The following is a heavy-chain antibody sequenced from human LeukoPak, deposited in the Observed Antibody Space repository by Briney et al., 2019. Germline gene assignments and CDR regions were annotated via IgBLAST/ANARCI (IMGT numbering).Heavy chain of an antibody. J-gene: IGHJ4*02. Sequence: GGSLRLSCVASGFTFSSYWMHWVRQAPGKGLVWVSHIDSDGSSTNYADSVKGRFTISRDNAKKTLYLQMNSLRDEDTDVYYCARPGSAPYFFWGQGTLVTVSS. CDR2: IDSDGSST. V-gene: IGHV3-74*01. D-gene: IGHD1-14*01. CDR1: GFTFSSYW. CDR3: ARPGSAPYFF.